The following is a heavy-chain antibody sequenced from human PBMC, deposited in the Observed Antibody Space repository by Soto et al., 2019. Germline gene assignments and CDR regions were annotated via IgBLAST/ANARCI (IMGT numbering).Heavy chain of an antibody. CDR3: ARDGYGSGIRWDSVYSYGLDG. CDR2: IFFDGSGE. CDR1: GFTFSSFG. J-gene: IGHJ6*02. D-gene: IGHD2-15*01. V-gene: IGHV3-30*03. Sequence: QVQLVESGGGVVQPGGSLRLSCAASGFTFSSFGMHWVRQAPGKGLEWVAVIFFDGSGEFYADSVKARFSLSRDNSKNTMYLQMSSLRADDTSVYYCARDGYGSGIRWDSVYSYGLDGWGRGTRVTVSS.